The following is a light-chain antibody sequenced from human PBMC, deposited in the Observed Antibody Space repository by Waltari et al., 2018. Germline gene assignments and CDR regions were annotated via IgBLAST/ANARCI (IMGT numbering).Light chain of an antibody. CDR2: KAS. CDR3: QQYNSYPIT. Sequence: DIQMTQSPSTLSASVGARVTITCRASQSISSWLAWYQQKPGKAPKLLIYKASSLESGVPSRFSGSGSGTEFTLTISSLQPDDFATYYCQQYNSYPITFGQGTRLEIK. J-gene: IGKJ5*01. CDR1: QSISSW. V-gene: IGKV1-5*03.